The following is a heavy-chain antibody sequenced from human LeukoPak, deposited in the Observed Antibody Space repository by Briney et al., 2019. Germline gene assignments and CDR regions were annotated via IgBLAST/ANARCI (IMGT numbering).Heavy chain of an antibody. V-gene: IGHV3-11*01. CDR1: GFTFSDYY. J-gene: IGHJ5*02. D-gene: IGHD3-22*01. CDR3: ASDSSGYFGP. Sequence: GGSLRLSCAASGFTFSDYYMSWIRQAPGKGLEWVSYISNTGSAMYYADSVKGRFTISRDNAKNSLYLQMNSLRAEDTAIYYCASDSSGYFGPWGPGTLVTVSS. CDR2: ISNTGSAM.